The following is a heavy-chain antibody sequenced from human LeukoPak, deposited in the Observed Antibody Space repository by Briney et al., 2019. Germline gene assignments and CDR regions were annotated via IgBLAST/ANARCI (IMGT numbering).Heavy chain of an antibody. Sequence: GGSLRLSCAASGFSVSNNFMSWVRQAPGKGLEWVSLIYSGGSTYYADSVKGRFTISRDNSKNTLYLQMNSLRAEGTAVYYCARDAAAQQLVHYFDYWGQGTLVTVTS. CDR2: IYSGGST. CDR1: GFSVSNNF. CDR3: ARDAAAQQLVHYFDY. J-gene: IGHJ4*02. D-gene: IGHD6-13*01. V-gene: IGHV3-53*01.